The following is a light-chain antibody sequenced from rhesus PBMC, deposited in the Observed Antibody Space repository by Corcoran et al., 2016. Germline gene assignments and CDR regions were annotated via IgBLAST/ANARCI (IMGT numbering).Light chain of an antibody. CDR2: GAS. CDR3: QYYDGSPDS. J-gene: IGKJ2*01. CDR1: QSVSSY. Sequence: EIVMTQSPATLSLSPGERATLSCRASQSVSSYLAWYQQKPGQAPRRLIYGASSRATGIPDRFRGSGSGTDFNLTISSLEPEDFATYYCQYYDGSPDSFGQGTKVEIK. V-gene: IGKV3-31*02.